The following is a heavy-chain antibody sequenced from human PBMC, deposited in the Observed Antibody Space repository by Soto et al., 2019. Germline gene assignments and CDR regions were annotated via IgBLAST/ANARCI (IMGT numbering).Heavy chain of an antibody. D-gene: IGHD2-8*01. CDR2: ISGSGGST. Sequence: GGSLRLSCAASGFTFSSYAMSWVRQAPGKGLEWVSAISGSGGSTYYADSVKGRFTISRDNSKNTLYLQMNSLRAEDTAVYYCAREYCTNGVCYNSELKIDYWGQGTLVTVSS. CDR3: AREYCTNGVCYNSELKIDY. V-gene: IGHV3-23*01. CDR1: GFTFSSYA. J-gene: IGHJ4*02.